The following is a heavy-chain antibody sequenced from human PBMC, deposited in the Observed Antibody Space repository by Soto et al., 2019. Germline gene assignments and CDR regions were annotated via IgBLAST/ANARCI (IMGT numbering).Heavy chain of an antibody. V-gene: IGHV4-34*01. J-gene: IGHJ4*02. D-gene: IGHD2-21*01. Sequence: SETLSLTCAVYGGSFSGYYWSWIRQPPGKGLEWIGEINHSGSTNYNPSLKSRVTISVDTSKNQFSLKLSSVTAADTAVYYCAGGGRGDPLDYWGQGTLVTVSS. CDR2: INHSGST. CDR1: GGSFSGYY. CDR3: AGGGRGDPLDY.